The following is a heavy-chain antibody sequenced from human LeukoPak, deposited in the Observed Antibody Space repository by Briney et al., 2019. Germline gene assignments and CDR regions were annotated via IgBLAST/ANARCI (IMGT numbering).Heavy chain of an antibody. Sequence: GGSLRLSCAASGFTFSNDWMIWVRQAPGEGLEWVANIKPDEGEKYYVDSVKGRFTISRDNAKNSLYLQMNSLRAEDTAVYYCARSYCSGGSCYYPYYWGQGTLVTVSS. CDR3: ARSYCSGGSCYYPYY. J-gene: IGHJ4*02. D-gene: IGHD2-15*01. CDR2: IKPDEGEK. V-gene: IGHV3-7*01. CDR1: GFTFSNDW.